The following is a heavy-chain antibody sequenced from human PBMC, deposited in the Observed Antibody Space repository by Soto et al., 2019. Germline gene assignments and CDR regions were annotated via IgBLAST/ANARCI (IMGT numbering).Heavy chain of an antibody. Sequence: EVQLVESGGGLVQPGGSLRLSCAASGFTFSSYSMNWVRQAPGKGLEWVSYISSSSSTIYYADSVKGRFTISRDNAKNSLYLQMNSLRDEDTAVYYCVRDRLAVAGTGQLDYWGQGTLVTVSS. J-gene: IGHJ4*02. CDR2: ISSSSSTI. V-gene: IGHV3-48*02. CDR1: GFTFSSYS. D-gene: IGHD6-19*01. CDR3: VRDRLAVAGTGQLDY.